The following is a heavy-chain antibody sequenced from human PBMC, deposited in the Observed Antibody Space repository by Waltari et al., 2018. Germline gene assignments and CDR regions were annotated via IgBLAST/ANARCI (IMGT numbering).Heavy chain of an antibody. V-gene: IGHV3-23*04. J-gene: IGHJ6*03. D-gene: IGHD1-26*01. Sequence: EVQLVESGGGLVQPGGSLRLSCAASGGTFSNYAMSWVRQAPGKGLEWVAGSSGGGTGPYYADSVKGRFTSSRDNSKNTLYLQMDSLRVEDTAVYYCAKDKDSDVSFYYMDVWGKGTTVTVSS. CDR3: AKDKDSDVSFYYMDV. CDR2: SSGGGTGP. CDR1: GGTFSNYA.